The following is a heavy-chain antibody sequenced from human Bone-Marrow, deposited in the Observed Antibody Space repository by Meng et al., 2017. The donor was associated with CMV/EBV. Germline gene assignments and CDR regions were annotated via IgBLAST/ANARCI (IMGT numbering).Heavy chain of an antibody. CDR2: IRYDGSNK. J-gene: IGHJ4*02. D-gene: IGHD2-15*01. V-gene: IGHV3-30*02. CDR3: AKNRSPSKQPSGSPLW. CDR1: GFTFSSYG. Sequence: GESLKISCAASGFTFSSYGMHWVRQAPGKGLEWVAFIRYDGSNKYYADSVKGRFTISRDNSKNTLYLQMNSLRTEDTAVYYCAKNRSPSKQPSGSPLWWGQGTLVTVSS.